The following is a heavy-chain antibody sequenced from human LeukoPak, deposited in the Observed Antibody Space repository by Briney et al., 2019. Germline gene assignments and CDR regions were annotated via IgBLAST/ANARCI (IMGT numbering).Heavy chain of an antibody. CDR1: GFTFRSYS. D-gene: IGHD2-15*01. V-gene: IGHV3-74*01. Sequence: AGGSLRLSRAASGFTFRSYSMHWVRQAPGKGLVWVSRINSDGSSTTYADSVKGRFTISRDNAKNTLYLQMNSLRAEDTAVYYCARVFDGWYYFDFWGQGTLVTVSS. J-gene: IGHJ4*02. CDR3: ARVFDGWYYFDF. CDR2: INSDGSST.